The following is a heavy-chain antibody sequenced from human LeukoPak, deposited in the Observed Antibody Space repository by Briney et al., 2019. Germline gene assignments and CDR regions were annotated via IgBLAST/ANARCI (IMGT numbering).Heavy chain of an antibody. J-gene: IGHJ4*02. Sequence: PGGSLRLSCAASGFTFSSYAMSWVRQAPGKGLEWVSAISGSGGSTYYADSVKGRFTISRDSSKNTLYLQMNSLRAEDTAVYYCAKDQDWKVYGEIDYWGQGTLVTVSS. V-gene: IGHV3-23*01. CDR3: AKDQDWKVYGEIDY. D-gene: IGHD4-17*01. CDR2: ISGSGGST. CDR1: GFTFSSYA.